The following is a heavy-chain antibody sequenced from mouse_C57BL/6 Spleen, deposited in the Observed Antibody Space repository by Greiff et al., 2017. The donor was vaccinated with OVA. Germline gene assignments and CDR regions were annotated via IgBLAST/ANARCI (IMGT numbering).Heavy chain of an antibody. J-gene: IGHJ3*01. V-gene: IGHV3-6*01. CDR1: GYSITSGYY. CDR3: ARRDDYRGVFAY. Sequence: EVQLQQSGPGLVKPSQSLSLTCSVTGYSITSGYYWIWIRQFPGNKLEWMGYISYDGSNNYNPSLKNRISITRDTSKNQFFLKLNSVTTEDTVTYYCARRDDYRGVFAYWGQGTLVTVSA. D-gene: IGHD2-4*01. CDR2: ISYDGSN.